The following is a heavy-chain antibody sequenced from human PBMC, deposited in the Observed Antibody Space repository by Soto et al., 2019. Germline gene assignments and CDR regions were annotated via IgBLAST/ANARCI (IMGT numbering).Heavy chain of an antibody. D-gene: IGHD3-3*01. CDR2: ISGSGGST. CDR1: GFTFSSYA. CDR3: AKEDDFWSGYLPPFYYGMDV. Sequence: PGGSLRLSCAASGFTFSSYAMSWVRQAPGKGLEWVSAISGSGGSTYYADSVKGRFTISRDNSKNTLYLQMNSLRAEDTAVYYCAKEDDFWSGYLPPFYYGMDVWGQGTTVTVSS. V-gene: IGHV3-23*01. J-gene: IGHJ6*02.